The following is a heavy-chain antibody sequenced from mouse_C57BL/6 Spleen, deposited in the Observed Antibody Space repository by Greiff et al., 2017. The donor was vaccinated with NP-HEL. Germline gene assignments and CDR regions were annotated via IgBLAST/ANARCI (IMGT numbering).Heavy chain of an antibody. CDR3: ARDPYYSNWYYFDY. J-gene: IGHJ2*01. Sequence: EVQGVESGGGLVKPGGSLKLSCAASGFTFSSYAMSWVRQTPEKRLEWVATISDGGSYTYYPDNVKGRFTISRDNAKNNLYLQMSHLKSEDTAMYYCARDPYYSNWYYFDYWGQGTTLTVSS. D-gene: IGHD2-5*01. V-gene: IGHV5-4*01. CDR2: ISDGGSYT. CDR1: GFTFSSYA.